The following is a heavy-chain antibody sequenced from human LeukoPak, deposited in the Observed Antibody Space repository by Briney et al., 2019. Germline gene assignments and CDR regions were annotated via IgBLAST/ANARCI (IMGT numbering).Heavy chain of an antibody. CDR2: ISSSSSTI. CDR3: ARDDSVYSNYERALDY. D-gene: IGHD4-11*01. J-gene: IGHJ4*02. V-gene: IGHV3-48*01. Sequence: GGSLRLSCAASGFTFSSYSMNWVRQAPGKGLEWVSYISSSSSTIYYADSVKGRFTISRDNAKNSLYLQMNSLRAEDTAVYYCARDDSVYSNYERALDYWGQGTLVTVSS. CDR1: GFTFSSYS.